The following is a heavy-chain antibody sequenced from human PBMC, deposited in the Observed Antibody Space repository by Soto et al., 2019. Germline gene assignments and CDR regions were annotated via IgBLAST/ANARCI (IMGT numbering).Heavy chain of an antibody. J-gene: IGHJ5*02. CDR2: INHNTNT. CDR1: GGSFSNTY. CDR3: GRGVRLVRGSFDP. Sequence: QVHLQQWGAGLLKPSETLSLTCAVSGGSFSNTYWYWFRQPQGKGLVRFGEINHNTNTSYTPTLTRPVTFSVATSKSHLCMKCTSVTAAYTAVYDWGRGVRLVRGSFDPGGQGPLGTVSS. V-gene: IGHV4-34*01. D-gene: IGHD1-26*01.